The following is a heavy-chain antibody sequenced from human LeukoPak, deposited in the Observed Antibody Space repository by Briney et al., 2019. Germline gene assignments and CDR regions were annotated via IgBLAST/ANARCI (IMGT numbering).Heavy chain of an antibody. Sequence: PSEALSLSCTVSGGSISSYYRSWIRQPAGKGLEWIGRIYTSGSTNYNPSLKSRVTISVDKSKNQFSLKLSSVTAADTAVYYCAREPPRVGATSYFDYWGQRTLVTVSS. D-gene: IGHD1-26*01. CDR2: IYTSGST. CDR1: GGSISSYY. J-gene: IGHJ4*02. V-gene: IGHV4-4*07. CDR3: AREPPRVGATSYFDY.